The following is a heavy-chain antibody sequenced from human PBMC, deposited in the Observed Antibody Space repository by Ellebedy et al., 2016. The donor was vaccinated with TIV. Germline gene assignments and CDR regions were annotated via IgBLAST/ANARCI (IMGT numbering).Heavy chain of an antibody. J-gene: IGHJ3*02. Sequence: AASVKVSCKASGDTFSRFAISWVRQAPGQGPEWMGGIIAILGTTHYAQKLQGRVTITADESTSTTYMELNSLTSEDTAVYYCARDRGDMAARPPYHAFDIWGQGTMVTVSS. CDR2: IIAILGTT. CDR3: ARDRGDMAARPPYHAFDI. CDR1: GDTFSRFA. D-gene: IGHD5-24*01. V-gene: IGHV1-69*13.